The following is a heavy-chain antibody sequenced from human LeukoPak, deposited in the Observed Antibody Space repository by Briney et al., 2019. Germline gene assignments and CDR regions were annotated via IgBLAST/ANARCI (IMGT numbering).Heavy chain of an antibody. Sequence: GGTLRLSCAASGFTFSSYWMSWVRQAPGKGLEWVANIKQDGSEKYYVDSVKGRFTISRDNSKNTLYLQMNSLRAEDTAVYYCAKSQAGVLMVYATDWGQGTLVTVSS. CDR2: IKQDGSEK. V-gene: IGHV3-7*03. CDR1: GFTFSSYW. CDR3: AKSQAGVLMVYATD. J-gene: IGHJ4*02. D-gene: IGHD2-8*01.